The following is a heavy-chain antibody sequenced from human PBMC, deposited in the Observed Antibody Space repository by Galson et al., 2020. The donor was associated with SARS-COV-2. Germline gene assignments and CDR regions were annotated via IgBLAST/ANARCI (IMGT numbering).Heavy chain of an antibody. V-gene: IGHV1-69*02. Sequence: SVQVSCKASGGTFSSYTISWVRQAPGQGLEWMGRNIPILGIANYAQKFQGRVTITADKSTSTAYMELSSLRSEDSAVYYCASGDGYNEAPTLDYWGQGTLVTVSS. CDR3: ASGDGYNEAPTLDY. J-gene: IGHJ4*02. CDR2: NIPILGIA. CDR1: GGTFSSYT. D-gene: IGHD5-12*01.